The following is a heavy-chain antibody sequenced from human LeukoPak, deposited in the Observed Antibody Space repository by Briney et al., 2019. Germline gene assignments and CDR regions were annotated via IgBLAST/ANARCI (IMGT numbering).Heavy chain of an antibody. Sequence: GGSLRLSCAASGFTFSSYCMSWVRQAPGKGLEWVANIKEDGSEKYYVDSVKGRFTISRDNAKNPLYLQMKSLRAEDTAVYYCARENPFSSSSPMWYWGQGTLVTVSS. CDR2: IKEDGSEK. V-gene: IGHV3-7*01. CDR3: ARENPFSSSSPMWY. CDR1: GFTFSSYC. J-gene: IGHJ4*02. D-gene: IGHD6-6*01.